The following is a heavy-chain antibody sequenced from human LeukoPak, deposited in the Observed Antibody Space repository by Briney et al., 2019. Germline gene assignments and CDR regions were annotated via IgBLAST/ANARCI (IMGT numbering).Heavy chain of an antibody. V-gene: IGHV3-64*01. D-gene: IGHD6-13*01. CDR2: ISSNGGST. CDR1: GFTFSSYA. Sequence: GGSLRLSCAASGFTFSSYAMHWVRQAPGKGLEYVSAISSNGGSTYYANSVKGRFTISRDNSKNTLYLQMGSLRAEDMAVYYCARAAIAAAGISDYYYYGMDVWGQGTTVTVSS. J-gene: IGHJ6*02. CDR3: ARAAIAAAGISDYYYYGMDV.